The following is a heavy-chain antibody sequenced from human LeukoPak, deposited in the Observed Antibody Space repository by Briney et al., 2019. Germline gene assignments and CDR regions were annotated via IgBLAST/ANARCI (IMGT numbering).Heavy chain of an antibody. V-gene: IGHV5-51*01. J-gene: IGHJ4*02. CDR2: VYPADYST. CDR3: VRRSVGPRTFDF. CDR1: GYIFTSYW. D-gene: IGHD3/OR15-3a*01. Sequence: GESLKISCKASGYIFTSYWIGWVRQTPGKGLEWLGVVYPADYSTIYSPSFQGQVTISADKSIATAYLQWTGLKASDTAMYFCVRRSVGPRTFDFWGPGTLVTVSS.